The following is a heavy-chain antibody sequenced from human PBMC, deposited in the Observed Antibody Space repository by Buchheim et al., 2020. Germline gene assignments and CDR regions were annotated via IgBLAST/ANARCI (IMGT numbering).Heavy chain of an antibody. J-gene: IGHJ5*02. D-gene: IGHD3-10*01. Sequence: QLQLQESGPGLVKPSETLSLTCTVSGGSISSGSYYWGWIRQPPGEGLEWIGSIYYSGRTYYNPSLKSRVTISVDTSKNQLSLKLSSVTAADTAVYYYARHASGTSLFDPWGQGTL. CDR2: IYYSGRT. CDR3: ARHASGTSLFDP. V-gene: IGHV4-39*01. CDR1: GGSISSGSYY.